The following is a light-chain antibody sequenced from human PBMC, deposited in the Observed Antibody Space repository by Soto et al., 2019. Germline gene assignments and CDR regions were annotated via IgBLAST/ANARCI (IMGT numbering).Light chain of an antibody. Sequence: DIVMTQSPDSLAVSLGERASINCSSSQSVLKSSTTRNYLAWYQQKAGQPPKLLIYWASIRESGVPDRFSGSGSGTDFNLSISNLQTEDVAVYYRHQFYSSPLTFGGGTKVQIK. J-gene: IGKJ4*01. CDR1: QSVLKSSTTRNY. CDR3: HQFYSSPLT. V-gene: IGKV4-1*01. CDR2: WAS.